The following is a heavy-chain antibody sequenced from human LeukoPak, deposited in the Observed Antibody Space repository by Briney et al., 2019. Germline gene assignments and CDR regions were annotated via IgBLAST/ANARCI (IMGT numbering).Heavy chain of an antibody. CDR1: GGTFSSYA. D-gene: IGHD3-16*01. CDR3: ASPDANYASGMDV. J-gene: IGHJ6*02. V-gene: IGHV1-69*04. Sequence: SVKVSCKASGGTFSSYAISWVRQAPGQGLEWMGRIIPILGIANYAQKFQSRVTITADKSTSTAYMELSSLRSEDTAVYYCASPDANYASGMDVWGQGTTVTVSS. CDR2: IIPILGIA.